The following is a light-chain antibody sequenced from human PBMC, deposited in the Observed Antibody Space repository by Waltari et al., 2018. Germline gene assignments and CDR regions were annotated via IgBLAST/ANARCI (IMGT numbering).Light chain of an antibody. CDR2: DAS. J-gene: IGKJ4*01. V-gene: IGKV1-12*01. CDR3: QQPISFPLI. CDR1: QFINTW. Sequence: DIQLTQSPSSVSASVGDRVTITCRASQFINTWLAWYQQKPGTAPRLLIYDASILQSGVPSRFSGSGSGTVFTLTISSLQPEDFATYYCQQPISFPLIFGGETKVEIK.